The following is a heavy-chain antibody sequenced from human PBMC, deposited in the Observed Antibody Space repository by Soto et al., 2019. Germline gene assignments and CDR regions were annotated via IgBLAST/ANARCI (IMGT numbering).Heavy chain of an antibody. Sequence: VGSLRLSCAASGFTFSSYAMSWVRQAPGKGLEWVSYISSSSSTIYYADSVKGRFTISRDNAKNTLYLQMNSLRDEDTAVYYCARDRDYYGSVYFDYWGQGTLVTVSS. V-gene: IGHV3-48*02. CDR3: ARDRDYYGSVYFDY. J-gene: IGHJ4*02. CDR1: GFTFSSYA. D-gene: IGHD3-10*01. CDR2: ISSSSSTI.